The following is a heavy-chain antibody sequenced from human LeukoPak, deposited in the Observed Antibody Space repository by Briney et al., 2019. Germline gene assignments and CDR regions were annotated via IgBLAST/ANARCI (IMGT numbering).Heavy chain of an antibody. CDR2: IYTDGSTK. CDR1: GFIFSNSG. V-gene: IGHV3-33*01. CDR3: ARNSGGRRYYFTD. J-gene: IGHJ4*02. Sequence: PGGSLRLSCAASGFIFSNSGMHWVRQAPGKGLEWMTVIYTDGSTKYHADSVKGRFTISRDNSQNTLYLQMNSLRADDTAVYYCARNSGGRRYYFTDWGQGTLVTVSS. D-gene: IGHD3-10*01.